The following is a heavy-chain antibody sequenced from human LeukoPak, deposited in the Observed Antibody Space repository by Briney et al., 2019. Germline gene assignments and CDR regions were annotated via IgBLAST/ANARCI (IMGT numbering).Heavy chain of an antibody. V-gene: IGHV4-39*01. CDR2: FYYTGST. D-gene: IGHD1-26*01. J-gene: IGHJ3*02. Sequence: PSETLSLTCTVSGGSISSNGYYWGWVRQLPGKGLEWLGSFYYTGSTFYSPSLKSRVTISVDTSKNQFSLKLSSVTAADTAVYYCARRSGTYHAFDIWGQGTMVTVST. CDR3: ARRSGTYHAFDI. CDR1: GGSISSNGYY.